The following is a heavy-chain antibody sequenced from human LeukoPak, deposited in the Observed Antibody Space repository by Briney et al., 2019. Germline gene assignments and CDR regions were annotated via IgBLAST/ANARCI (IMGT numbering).Heavy chain of an antibody. CDR3: AKEFTTFSS. V-gene: IGHV3-23*01. CDR2: LSGSGAKT. J-gene: IGHJ5*02. Sequence: GGSLRLSCVASGFTFSTYAMSWVRQAPGKGLEWVSSLSGSGAKTYYADSVKGRVTISRDNSKNTLYLQINSLRAEDTAVYYCAKEFTTFSSWGQGTLVTVSS. D-gene: IGHD3-9*01. CDR1: GFTFSTYA.